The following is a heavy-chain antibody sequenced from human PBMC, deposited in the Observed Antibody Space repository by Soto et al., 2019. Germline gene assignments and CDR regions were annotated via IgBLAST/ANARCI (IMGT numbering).Heavy chain of an antibody. CDR3: ARDFYCSSTSCYGGFDY. V-gene: IGHV3-7*01. Sequence: TIGSHWRSCISKDKGKGLEWVANIKQDGSEKYYVDSVKGRFTISRDNAKNSLYLQMNSLRAEDTAVYYCARDFYCSSTSCYGGFDYWGQGTLVSVSS. D-gene: IGHD2-2*01. CDR2: IKQDGSEK. J-gene: IGHJ4*02. CDR1: TIGSHW.